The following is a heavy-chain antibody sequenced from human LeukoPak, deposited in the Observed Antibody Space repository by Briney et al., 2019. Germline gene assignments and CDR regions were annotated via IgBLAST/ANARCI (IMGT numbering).Heavy chain of an antibody. J-gene: IGHJ4*02. CDR1: GYTFTGYY. CDR2: INPNSGGT. CDR3: ARDGNLSGGSEIDY. Sequence: GASVKVSCKASGYTFTGYYMHWVRQAPGQGLEWMGGINPNSGGTNYAKKFQGRVTMTRDTSISTAYMELSRLRSDDTAVYYCARDGNLSGGSEIDYWGQGTLVTVSS. V-gene: IGHV1-2*02. D-gene: IGHD2-15*01.